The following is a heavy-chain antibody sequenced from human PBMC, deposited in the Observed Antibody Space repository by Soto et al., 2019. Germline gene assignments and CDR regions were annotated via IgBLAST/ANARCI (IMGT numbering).Heavy chain of an antibody. D-gene: IGHD2-2*02. CDR3: AKGRGYWSSTSCYMVDY. J-gene: IGHJ4*02. CDR1: GFTFSSYA. V-gene: IGHV3-23*01. Sequence: EVQLLESGGGLVQPGGSLRLSCAASGFTFSSYAMSWVRQAPGKGLEWVSAISGSGGSTYYADSVKGRFTISRDNSKNTLYLQMNSLRAEDTAVYYCAKGRGYWSSTSCYMVDYWGQGTLVTVSS. CDR2: ISGSGGST.